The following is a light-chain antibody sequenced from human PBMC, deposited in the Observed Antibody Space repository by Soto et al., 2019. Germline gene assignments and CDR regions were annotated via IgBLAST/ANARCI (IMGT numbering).Light chain of an antibody. CDR1: QSISTW. J-gene: IGKJ2*01. CDR3: QHYSDYSGT. Sequence: DIQMTQSPSTLSASVGDTVTITCRASQSISTWLAWYQRKPGKAPKVLIYHASSLESGVPSRFSGSGSGTEFTLTISSLQPDDFATYYCQHYSDYSGTFGQGTKLEIK. CDR2: HAS. V-gene: IGKV1-5*01.